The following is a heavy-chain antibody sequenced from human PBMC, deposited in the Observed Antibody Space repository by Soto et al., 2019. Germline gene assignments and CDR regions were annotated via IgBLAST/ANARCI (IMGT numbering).Heavy chain of an antibody. J-gene: IGHJ4*02. CDR3: ARLVDETSLNYMYFDF. CDR2: IFHDGTA. D-gene: IGHD3-10*01. Sequence: SETLSLTCAVSGVSISSGNWWTWVRQSPQRGLEYIGEIFHDGTANYYPSFERRVAISVDTSKNQFSLKLTSVTAADTAIYFCARLVDETSLNYMYFDFWGQGNLVTVSS. CDR1: GVSISSGNW. V-gene: IGHV4-4*02.